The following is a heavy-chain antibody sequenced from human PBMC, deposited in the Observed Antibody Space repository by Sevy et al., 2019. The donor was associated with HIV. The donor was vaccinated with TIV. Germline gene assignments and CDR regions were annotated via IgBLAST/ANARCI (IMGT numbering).Heavy chain of an antibody. CDR1: GYTFTSYY. D-gene: IGHD6-6*01. Sequence: ASVKVSCKASGYTFTSYYMHWVRQAPGQGLEWMGMISPSGGSRSYAQKFQGRVTMTRDTSTSIVYMELCSLRSEDTAVYYCARDTGTSITARPSAFDIWGQGTMVTVSS. CDR3: ARDTGTSITARPSAFDI. J-gene: IGHJ3*02. CDR2: ISPSGGSR. V-gene: IGHV1-46*01.